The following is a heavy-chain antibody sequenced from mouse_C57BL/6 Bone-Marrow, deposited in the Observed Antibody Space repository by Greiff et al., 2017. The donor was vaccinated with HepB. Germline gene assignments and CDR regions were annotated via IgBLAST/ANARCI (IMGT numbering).Heavy chain of an antibody. D-gene: IGHD3-3*01. CDR3: ARGDSWFAY. CDR1: GYTFTSYW. J-gene: IGHJ3*01. V-gene: IGHV1-50*01. Sequence: QVQLKQSGAELARPGASVKLSCKASGYTFTSYWMQWVKQRPGQGLEWIGEIDPSDSYTNYNQKFKGKATLTVDTSSSTAYMQLSSLTSEDSAVYYCARGDSWFAYWGQGTLVTVSA. CDR2: IDPSDSYT.